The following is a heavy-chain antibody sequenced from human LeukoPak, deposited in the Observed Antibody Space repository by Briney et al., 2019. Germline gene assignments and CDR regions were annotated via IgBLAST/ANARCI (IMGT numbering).Heavy chain of an antibody. J-gene: IGHJ4*02. Sequence: ASVKVSCKASGGTFSSYAISWVRQAPGQGLEWRGWISAYNGNTNYAQKLQGRVTMTTDTSTSTAYMELRSLRPDDTAVYYCARDSPLGYCSSTSCYTGLDYWGQGTLVTVSS. D-gene: IGHD2-2*02. V-gene: IGHV1-18*01. CDR2: ISAYNGNT. CDR3: ARDSPLGYCSSTSCYTGLDY. CDR1: GGTFSSYA.